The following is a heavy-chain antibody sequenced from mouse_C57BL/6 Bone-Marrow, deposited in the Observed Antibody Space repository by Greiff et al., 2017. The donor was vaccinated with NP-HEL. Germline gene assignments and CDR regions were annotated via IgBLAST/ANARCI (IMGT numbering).Heavy chain of an antibody. V-gene: IGHV1-55*01. CDR1: GYTFTSYW. D-gene: IGHD1-1*01. CDR2: IYPGSGST. J-gene: IGHJ3*01. CDR3: ARGEVVAPEFAY. Sequence: QVQLQQPGAELVKPGASVKMSCKASGYTFTSYWITWVKQRPGQGLEWIGDIYPGSGSTNYNEKFKSKATLTVDTSSSTAYMQLSSLTSEDSAVYYCARGEVVAPEFAYWGQGTLVTVSA.